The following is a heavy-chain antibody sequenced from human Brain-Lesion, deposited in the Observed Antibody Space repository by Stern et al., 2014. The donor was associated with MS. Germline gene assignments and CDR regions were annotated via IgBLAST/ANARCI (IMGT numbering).Heavy chain of an antibody. V-gene: IGHV4-39*01. Sequence: MQLVESGPGLVKPSDTLSLTCSVSGDSLSSSTFYWGWIRQPPGKGPEWIGSVYYSGNTYYHPSLKSRVTISVDPSKTQFSLRLPSVTAADTAVYYCARHQLGYGYAYLRYWGQGTLVTVSS. CDR1: GDSLSSSTFY. CDR3: ARHQLGYGYAYLRY. CDR2: VYYSGNT. J-gene: IGHJ4*02. D-gene: IGHD5-18*01.